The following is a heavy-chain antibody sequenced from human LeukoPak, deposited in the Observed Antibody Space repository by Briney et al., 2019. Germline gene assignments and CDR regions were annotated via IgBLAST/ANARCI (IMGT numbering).Heavy chain of an antibody. CDR2: IKQDGSEK. CDR3: AREHGDPYYFDY. D-gene: IGHD4-17*01. V-gene: IGHV3-7*01. CDR1: GFTFSSDW. J-gene: IGHJ4*02. Sequence: VGSLRLSCAASGFTFSSDWMTWVRQAPGKGLEWVAHIKQDGSEKYYVDSVKGRFTISRDNAKNSLCLQMNSLRAEDTAVYYCAREHGDPYYFDYWGQGTLVTVSS.